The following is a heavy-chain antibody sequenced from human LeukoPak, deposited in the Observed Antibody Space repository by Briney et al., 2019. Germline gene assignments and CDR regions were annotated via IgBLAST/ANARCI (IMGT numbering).Heavy chain of an antibody. CDR1: GYTFTGYY. J-gene: IGHJ3*02. CDR3: ASTVVPAAVDAFDI. Sequence: SVKVSCKASGYTFTGYYMHWVRQAPGQGLEWMGGIIPIFGTANYAQKFQGRVTITADESTSTAYMELSSLRSEDTAVYYCASTVVPAAVDAFDIWGQGTMVTVSS. V-gene: IGHV1-69*13. D-gene: IGHD2-2*01. CDR2: IIPIFGTA.